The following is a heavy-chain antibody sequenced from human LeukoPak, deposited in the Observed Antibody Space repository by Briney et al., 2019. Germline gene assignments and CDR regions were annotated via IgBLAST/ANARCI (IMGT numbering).Heavy chain of an antibody. Sequence: GESLKISCKGSGYSFTSFWITWVRQMPGKGLEWMGRIDPSDSYTNYSPSFQGHVTISADKSISTAYLQWSSLKASDTAMYYCARQGSNTWGYWGQGTLVTVSS. CDR1: GYSFTSFW. CDR3: ARQGSNTWGY. D-gene: IGHD6-13*01. CDR2: IDPSDSYT. V-gene: IGHV5-10-1*01. J-gene: IGHJ4*02.